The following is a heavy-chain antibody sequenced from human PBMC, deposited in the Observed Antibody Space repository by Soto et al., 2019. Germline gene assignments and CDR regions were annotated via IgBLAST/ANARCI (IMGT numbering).Heavy chain of an antibody. V-gene: IGHV3-30*18. Sequence: QVQLVESGGGVVQPGRSLRLSCAAPGFTFSNYGMHWVRQAPGKGLEWVALTLHDGSNEYYADSVKGRFTISRDNSKNTLYLQMNSLRGDDTAVYYCAKSRDGYSFYYYYGMDVWGQGTTVTVSS. D-gene: IGHD4-4*01. J-gene: IGHJ6*02. CDR2: TLHDGSNE. CDR3: AKSRDGYSFYYYYGMDV. CDR1: GFTFSNYG.